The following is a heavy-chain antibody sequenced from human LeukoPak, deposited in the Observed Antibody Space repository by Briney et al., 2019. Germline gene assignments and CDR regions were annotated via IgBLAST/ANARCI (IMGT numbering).Heavy chain of an antibody. D-gene: IGHD3-10*01. Sequence: GGSLRLSCAASGFTFSSYEMNWVRQAPGKGLEWVSYISSSGSTIYYADSVKGRFTISRDNAKNSLYLQMNSLRAEDTAVYYCARESYYYGSGSYYINPHAFDIWGQGTMVTVSS. CDR1: GFTFSSYE. V-gene: IGHV3-48*03. CDR3: ARESYYYGSGSYYINPHAFDI. CDR2: ISSSGSTI. J-gene: IGHJ3*02.